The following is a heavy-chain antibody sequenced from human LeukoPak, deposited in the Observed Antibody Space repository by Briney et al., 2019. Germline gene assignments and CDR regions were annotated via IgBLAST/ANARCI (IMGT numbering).Heavy chain of an antibody. V-gene: IGHV3-64D*06. CDR3: VKDFGRVRGTPDS. J-gene: IGHJ4*02. CDR2: ISGSGNGGSI. D-gene: IGHD2/OR15-2a*01. CDR1: GFVFSIYT. Sequence: PGGSLRLSCSASGFVFSIYTMYWVRQAPGKGPEYVSTISGSGNGGSIYYADSVKGRFTISRDGSKSIVYLQMNGLRSEDTAVYYCVKDFGRVRGTPDSWGQGTLVTVSS.